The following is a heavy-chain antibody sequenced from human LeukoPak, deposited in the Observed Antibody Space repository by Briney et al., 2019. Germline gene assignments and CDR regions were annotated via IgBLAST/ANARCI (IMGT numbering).Heavy chain of an antibody. V-gene: IGHV3-53*01. J-gene: IGHJ3*02. CDR1: GFTVSTNY. CDR2: IYSGGRT. Sequence: GGSLRLSCAASGFTVSTNYMSWVRQAPGKGLEWVSVIYSGGRTYFADSVKGRFTISRDNSKNTVYLQMNSLRAEDTAVYYCVRDDALDKGYAFDIWGQGTMVTVSS. CDR3: VRDDALDKGYAFDI.